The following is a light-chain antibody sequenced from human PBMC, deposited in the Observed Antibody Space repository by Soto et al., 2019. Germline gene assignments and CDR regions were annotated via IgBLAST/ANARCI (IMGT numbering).Light chain of an antibody. CDR2: DVN. J-gene: IGLJ1*01. CDR3: CAYSTSGTHV. Sequence: QSALTQPASVSGSPGQSITFSCTGTSSDVGSYDYVSWHQQHPRKAPKLIIYDVNNRPSGVPSRFSGSKSGNTASLIISGLQTEDEADYYCCAYSTSGTHVFGTGTKLTVL. CDR1: SSDVGSYDY. V-gene: IGLV2-14*03.